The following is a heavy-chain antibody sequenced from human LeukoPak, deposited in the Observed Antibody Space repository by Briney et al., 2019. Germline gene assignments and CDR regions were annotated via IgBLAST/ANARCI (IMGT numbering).Heavy chain of an antibody. D-gene: IGHD3-22*01. Sequence: GGPLRLSCAASGFTVSSNYMSWVRQAPGEGLEWVSVIYSGGSTYYADSVKGRFTISRDNSKNTLYLQMNSLRAEDTAVYYCAREVDYYDSSGYSYYFDYWGQGTLVTVSS. CDR2: IYSGGST. J-gene: IGHJ4*02. CDR3: AREVDYYDSSGYSYYFDY. V-gene: IGHV3-53*01. CDR1: GFTVSSNY.